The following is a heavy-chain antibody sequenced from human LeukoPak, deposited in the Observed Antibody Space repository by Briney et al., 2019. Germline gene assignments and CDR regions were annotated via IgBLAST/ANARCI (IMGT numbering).Heavy chain of an antibody. CDR1: GYSFTDFY. CDR3: TRGPSTGGFDY. CDR2: INPNNGRP. V-gene: IGHV1-2*02. D-gene: IGHD7-27*01. J-gene: IGHJ4*02. Sequence: ASVKVSCKVFGYSFTDFYLHWLRQAPGQGLEWLGWINPNNGRPNYAQKFQGRVTMTRDTSISTAYMELSRLRSDDTAIYYCTRGPSTGGFDYWGQGTLVTVSS.